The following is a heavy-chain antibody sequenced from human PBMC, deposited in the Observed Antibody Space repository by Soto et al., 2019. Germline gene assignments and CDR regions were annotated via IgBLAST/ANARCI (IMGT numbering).Heavy chain of an antibody. CDR1: GGTFSDFY. CDR3: ARGGDYDFWSGYYWAMDV. CDR2: ISSSSSYT. D-gene: IGHD3-3*01. V-gene: IGHV3-11*06. J-gene: IGHJ6*02. Sequence: TGGSLRLSCAASGGTFSDFYMSWIRKAPGKGLEWVSYISSSSSYTNYADSVKGRFTISRDNAKNSLYLQMNSLRAEDTAVYYCARGGDYDFWSGYYWAMDVWGQGTTVTVSS.